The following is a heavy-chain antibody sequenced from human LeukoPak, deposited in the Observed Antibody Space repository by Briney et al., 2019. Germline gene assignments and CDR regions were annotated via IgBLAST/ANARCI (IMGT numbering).Heavy chain of an antibody. J-gene: IGHJ4*02. D-gene: IGHD3-22*01. CDR2: IYYRETT. CDR3: AKVLYGRSGYYLDY. Sequence: SETLSLTCTVSGGSISSSSHSWGWIRQAPGKGLEWIGSIYYRETTYYNPSLKSRVTISVDTSKNQFSLKLSSVTAADTAVYYCAKVLYGRSGYYLDYWGQGTLVTVSS. V-gene: IGHV4-39*01. CDR1: GGSISSSSHS.